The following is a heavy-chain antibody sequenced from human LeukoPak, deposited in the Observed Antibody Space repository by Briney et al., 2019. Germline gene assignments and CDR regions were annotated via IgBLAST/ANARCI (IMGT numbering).Heavy chain of an antibody. V-gene: IGHV4-61*02. CDR3: ARGLSYGKPRFDY. Sequence: SETLSLTCTVSGGSISSGSYYWSWVRQPAGKGLEWIGRIYTSGSTNYNPSLKSRVTISVDTSKNQFSLKLSSVTAADTAVYYCARGLSYGKPRFDYWGQGTLVTVSS. CDR1: GGSISSGSYY. CDR2: IYTSGST. J-gene: IGHJ4*02. D-gene: IGHD1-26*01.